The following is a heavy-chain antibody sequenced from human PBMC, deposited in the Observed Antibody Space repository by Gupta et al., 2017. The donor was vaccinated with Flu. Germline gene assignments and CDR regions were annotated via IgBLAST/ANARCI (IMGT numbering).Heavy chain of an antibody. V-gene: IGHV3-9*01. J-gene: IGHJ4*01. D-gene: IGHD5-18*01. Sequence: EVQLVESGGGLVQPGRSLRLSCAASGFTFADYAMHWVRQAPGKGLEWVSGISWNSGSIGYADSVKGRFTIARDNAKNSLYLQMNSLRAEDTALYYCAKGYVVDTAMVNGVTLHYFDYWGHVTPVTVSS. CDR1: GFTFADYA. CDR2: ISWNSGSI. CDR3: AKGYVVDTAMVNGVTLHYFDY.